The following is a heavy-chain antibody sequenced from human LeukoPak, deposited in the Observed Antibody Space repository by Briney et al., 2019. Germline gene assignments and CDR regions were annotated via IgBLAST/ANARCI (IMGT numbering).Heavy chain of an antibody. CDR2: IRSSGSTT. Sequence: GGSLRLSCAASGFSFSSYEMNWVRQAPGKGLECVSYIRSSGSTTYYADSVKGRFTISRDNAKDSLYLQMNSLRAEDTAVYYCVRVGNSLNYLDCWGQGTLVTVSS. D-gene: IGHD3-16*01. CDR1: GFSFSSYE. J-gene: IGHJ4*02. V-gene: IGHV3-48*03. CDR3: VRVGNSLNYLDC.